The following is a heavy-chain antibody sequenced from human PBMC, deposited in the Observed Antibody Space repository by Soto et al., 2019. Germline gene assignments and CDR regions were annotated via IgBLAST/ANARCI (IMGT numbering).Heavy chain of an antibody. J-gene: IGHJ4*02. CDR3: ARDMTGADDY. CDR2: IDPYDTGI. CDR1: GFTFSKYW. D-gene: IGHD3-9*01. Sequence: EVHLVESGGGLVQPGGSLRLSCAASGFTFSKYWFHWVRQAPGKGLMRVSRIDPYDTGITYADSVKGRFTISRDNARNTLYLQMDSLTAEDTAVYYCARDMTGADDYLGQGTLVTVSS. V-gene: IGHV3-74*01.